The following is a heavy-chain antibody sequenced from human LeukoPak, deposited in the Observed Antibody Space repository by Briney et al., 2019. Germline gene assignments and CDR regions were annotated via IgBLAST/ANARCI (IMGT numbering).Heavy chain of an antibody. V-gene: IGHV4-30-2*01. CDR3: ARGESDAFDI. Sequence: PSQTLSLTCAVSGGSISSGGYSWSWIRQPPGKGLGWIGYIYPSGSTYYNPSLKSRVTISVDRSKNQFSLKLSSVTAADTAVYYCARGESDAFDIWGQGTMVTVSS. J-gene: IGHJ3*02. CDR2: IYPSGST. CDR1: GGSISSGGYS.